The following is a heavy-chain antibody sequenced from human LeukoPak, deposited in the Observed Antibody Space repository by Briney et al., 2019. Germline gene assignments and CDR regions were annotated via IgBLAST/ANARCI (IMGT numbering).Heavy chain of an antibody. Sequence: SETLSLTCTVSGGSISSYYWSWIRQPPGKGLEWIGYIYYSVSTSYNPSLKSRVTISVDTSKNQFSLKLSSVTAADTAVYYCARVTGGYGDFDYWGEGTLVTVSS. CDR2: IYYSVST. V-gene: IGHV4-59*01. CDR1: GGSISSYY. D-gene: IGHD4-17*01. J-gene: IGHJ4*02. CDR3: ARVTGGYGDFDY.